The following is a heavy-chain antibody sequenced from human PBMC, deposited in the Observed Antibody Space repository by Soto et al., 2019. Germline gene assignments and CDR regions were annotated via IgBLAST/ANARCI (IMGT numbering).Heavy chain of an antibody. CDR1: GYTFTSYA. CDR3: ASGTTYCSSTSCYNTFDY. D-gene: IGHD2-2*02. Sequence: GASVKVSCKASGYTFTSYAMHWVRQAPGQRLEWMGWINAGNGNTKYSQKFQGRVTITRDTSASTAYMELSSLRSEDTAVYYCASGTTYCSSTSCYNTFDYWGQGTLVTVSS. J-gene: IGHJ4*02. CDR2: INAGNGNT. V-gene: IGHV1-3*01.